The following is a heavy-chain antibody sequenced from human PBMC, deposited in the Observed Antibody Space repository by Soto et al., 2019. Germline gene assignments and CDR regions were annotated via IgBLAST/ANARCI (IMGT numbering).Heavy chain of an antibody. CDR3: ARAGIAYCGGDCSYGMDV. J-gene: IGHJ6*02. V-gene: IGHV4-31*03. CDR1: GGSINSGGYY. CDR2: IYYSGST. Sequence: SETLSLTCTVSGGSINSGGYYWSWIRQHPGKGLEWIGYIYYSGSTYYTPSLKSRVTISVDTSKNQFSLKLSSVTAADTAVYYCARAGIAYCGGDCSYGMDVWGQGTTVTVSS. D-gene: IGHD2-21*01.